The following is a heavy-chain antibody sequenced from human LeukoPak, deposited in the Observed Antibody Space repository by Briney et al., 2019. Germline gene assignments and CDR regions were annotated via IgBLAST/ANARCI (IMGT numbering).Heavy chain of an antibody. J-gene: IGHJ4*02. Sequence: PGGSLRLSCAASGFTFSSYEMNWVRQAPGKGLEWVSYISSSGSTIYYADSVKGRFTISRDNAKNSLYLQMNSLRADDTAVYYCARALRGGDCVWGQGTLVSVSS. D-gene: IGHD2-21*02. CDR2: ISSSGSTI. V-gene: IGHV3-48*03. CDR1: GFTFSSYE. CDR3: ARALRGGDCV.